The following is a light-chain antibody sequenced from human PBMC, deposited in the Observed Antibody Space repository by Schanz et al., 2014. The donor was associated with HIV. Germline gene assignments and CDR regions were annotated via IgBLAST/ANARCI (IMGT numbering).Light chain of an antibody. CDR2: DVS. J-gene: IGLJ3*02. V-gene: IGLV2-14*03. Sequence: QSVLTQPASVSGSPGQSITISCTGTSSDVGGYNYVSWYQHHPGKAPKLMIYDVSNRPSGVSNRFSGSKSGTSASLAISGLQADDEADYYCSSYTTSGSLVFGGGTKLTVL. CDR3: SSYTTSGSLV. CDR1: SSDVGGYNY.